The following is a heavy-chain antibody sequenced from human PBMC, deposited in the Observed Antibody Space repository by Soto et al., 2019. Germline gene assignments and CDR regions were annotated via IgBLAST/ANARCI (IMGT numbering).Heavy chain of an antibody. CDR3: ARKLSNGAYDYDARDV. CDR2: IYPGDSDT. V-gene: IGHV5-51*01. D-gene: IGHD3-22*01. J-gene: IGHJ6*04. Sequence: ESINISWKGSEYRFNSYWIGWVRQMPGKGLEWIGMIYPGDSDTTYSPSFQGQVTMSVDKSISTAYLQWSSLKASDSATHYCARKLSNGAYDYDARDVWRKGTKVTVCS. CDR1: EYRFNSYW.